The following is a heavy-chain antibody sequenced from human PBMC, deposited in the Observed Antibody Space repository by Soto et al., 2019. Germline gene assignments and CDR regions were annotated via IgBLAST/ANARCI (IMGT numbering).Heavy chain of an antibody. V-gene: IGHV4-30-4*01. CDR3: ARGYEVRDNWFDP. Sequence: SETLSLTCTVSGGSISSGDYYWSWIRQPPGKGLEWIGYIYYSGSTYYNPSLKSRVTISVDTSKNQFSLKLSSVTAADTAVYYCARGYEVRDNWFDPWGQGTLVTVSS. J-gene: IGHJ5*02. CDR2: IYYSGST. CDR1: GGSISSGDYY. D-gene: IGHD3-16*01.